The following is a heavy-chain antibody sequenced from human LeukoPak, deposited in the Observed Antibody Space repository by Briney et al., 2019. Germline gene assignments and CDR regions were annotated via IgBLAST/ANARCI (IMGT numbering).Heavy chain of an antibody. D-gene: IGHD4-17*01. J-gene: IGHJ4*02. CDR2: INPNSGGT. CDR3: ARGALDPETVTNYFEY. V-gene: IGHV1-2*02. CDR1: GYTFSDHY. Sequence: ASVKVSCKTSGYTFSDHYVQWVRQAPGQGFEWLGWINPNSGGTSYARKFRGRVTMTRDISLSTAYMELTRLTYDDTAVYYCARGALDPETVTNYFEYWAQGTLVTVSS.